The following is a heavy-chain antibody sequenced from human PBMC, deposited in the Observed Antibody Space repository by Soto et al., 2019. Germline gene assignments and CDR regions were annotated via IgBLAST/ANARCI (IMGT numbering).Heavy chain of an antibody. CDR2: ISTSIYAT. V-gene: IGHV3-23*01. CDR3: AKDRTVAARNFDY. Sequence: PGGSLRLSCAASGFAFSNYAMHWVRQAPGKGLEWVSSISTSIYATYYADSVKGRFTISRDDSKNTLYLQMNSLRAEDSAFYYCAKDRTVAARNFDYWGQGAQVTVSS. D-gene: IGHD6-6*01. J-gene: IGHJ4*02. CDR1: GFAFSNYA.